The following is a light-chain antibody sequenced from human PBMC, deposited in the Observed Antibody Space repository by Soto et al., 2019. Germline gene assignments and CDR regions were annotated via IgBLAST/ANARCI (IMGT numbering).Light chain of an antibody. CDR1: QSVSSSY. CDR3: QLYGSSSWT. J-gene: IGKJ1*01. Sequence: IVLTQSPGTLSLSPGERATLSCRASQSVSSSYLAWYQQKPGQAPRLLIYGASSRATGIPDRVSGSGSGTDFTLTISRLEPEDFAVYYCQLYGSSSWTFGQGTKVEIK. V-gene: IGKV3-20*01. CDR2: GAS.